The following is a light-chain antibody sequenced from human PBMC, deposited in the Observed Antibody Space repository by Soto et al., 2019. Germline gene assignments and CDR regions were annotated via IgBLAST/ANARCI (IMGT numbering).Light chain of an antibody. Sequence: QSVLTQPPSVSGAPGQSVTISCTGSSSNIGAGYDVHWYQQLPGTAPKLLISGNSNRPSGVPDRFSGSKSGTSASLAITGLQAEDEADYYCQSYDGSLSGSRVFGGGTKLTV. CDR2: GNS. CDR1: SSNIGAGYD. J-gene: IGLJ2*01. V-gene: IGLV1-40*01. CDR3: QSYDGSLSGSRV.